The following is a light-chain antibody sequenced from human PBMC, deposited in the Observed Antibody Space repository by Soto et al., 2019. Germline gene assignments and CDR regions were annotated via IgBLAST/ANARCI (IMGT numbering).Light chain of an antibody. CDR1: SSNFGAGYD. J-gene: IGLJ2*01. Sequence: QSVLTQPPSVSGAPGQRITISCTGSSSNFGAGYDVHWYQQLPGTAPKLLIYGNSHRPSWVPDRFSGSNSRTSASLGITGLQSEDEAEYYCQSYDSSLSAVVFGGGTKVTVL. CDR3: QSYDSSLSAVV. CDR2: GNS. V-gene: IGLV1-40*01.